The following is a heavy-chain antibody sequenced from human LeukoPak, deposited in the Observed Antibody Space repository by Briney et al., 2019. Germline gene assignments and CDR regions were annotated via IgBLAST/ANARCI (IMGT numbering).Heavy chain of an antibody. Sequence: ASVKVSCKASGFTFSSSTMQWVRQARGQRLEWIGWIVVGSGNTNYAQKFQERVTISRDMSTSTAYMELSSLTSEDTAVFYCAADGPADLFDGSEDPPRDAFEIXGQGTMVTVSS. D-gene: IGHD3-22*01. CDR1: GFTFSSST. CDR3: AADGPADLFDGSEDPPRDAFEI. J-gene: IGHJ3*02. V-gene: IGHV1-58*02. CDR2: IVVGSGNT.